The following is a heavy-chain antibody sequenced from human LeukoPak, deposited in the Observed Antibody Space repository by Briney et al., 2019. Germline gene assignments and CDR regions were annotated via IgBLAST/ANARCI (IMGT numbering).Heavy chain of an antibody. CDR1: GFAFSSYT. CDR3: ARTYYYGSGSNDY. J-gene: IGHJ4*02. D-gene: IGHD3-10*01. Sequence: GGPLRLSCAASGFAFSSYTMNWVRQAPGKGLEWVSSISGSTNYIYFADSVKGRFTVSRDNAKNSLYLQMNSLRAEDTAVYYCARTYYYGSGSNDYWGQGTLVTVSS. CDR2: ISGSTNYI. V-gene: IGHV3-21*01.